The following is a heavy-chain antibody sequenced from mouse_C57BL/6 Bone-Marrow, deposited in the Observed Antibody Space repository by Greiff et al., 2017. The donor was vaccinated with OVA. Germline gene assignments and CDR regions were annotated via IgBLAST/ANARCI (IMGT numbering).Heavy chain of an antibody. V-gene: IGHV5-16*01. CDR1: GFTFSDYY. CDR2: INYDGSST. D-gene: IGHD3-3*01. J-gene: IGHJ1*03. CDR3: ARGGWDWYFDV. Sequence: EVQLVESEGGLVQPGSSMKLSCTASGFTFSDYYMAWVRQVPEKGLEWVANINYDGSSTYYLDSLQSRFIISRDNAKNILYLQMSSLKSEDTATYYCARGGWDWYFDVWGTGTTVTVSS.